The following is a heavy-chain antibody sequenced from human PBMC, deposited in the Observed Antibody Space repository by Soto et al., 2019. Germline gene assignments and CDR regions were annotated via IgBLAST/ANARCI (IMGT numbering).Heavy chain of an antibody. Sequence: SETLSLTCTVSGGSISGYYWSWIRQPPGKGLEWIGYMYNTGSTFYNPSFKSRVTISVDTSKNQFSLKLNSVTAADTAVYYCARDLWGYCGTDCYPLDVWGQGATVTVSS. J-gene: IGHJ6*02. CDR1: GGSISGYY. CDR2: MYNTGST. CDR3: ARDLWGYCGTDCYPLDV. V-gene: IGHV4-59*01. D-gene: IGHD2-21*02.